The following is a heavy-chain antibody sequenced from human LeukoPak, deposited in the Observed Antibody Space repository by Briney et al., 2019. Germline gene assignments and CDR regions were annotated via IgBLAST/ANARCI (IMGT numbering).Heavy chain of an antibody. Sequence: GGSLRLSCAASGFTVSSNYMTWVRQAPGKGLEWVSIIFSGGSTYYADSVKGRFTISRDNAKNSLYLQMNSLRAEDTAVYYCAGDGPYYDFWSGYSARYYMDVWGKGTTVTVSS. V-gene: IGHV3-66*01. D-gene: IGHD3-3*01. CDR3: AGDGPYYDFWSGYSARYYMDV. J-gene: IGHJ6*03. CDR2: IFSGGST. CDR1: GFTVSSNY.